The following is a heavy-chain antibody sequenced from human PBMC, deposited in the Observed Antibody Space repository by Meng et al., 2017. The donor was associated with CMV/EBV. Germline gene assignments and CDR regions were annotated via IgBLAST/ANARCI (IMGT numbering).Heavy chain of an antibody. CDR2: SNAGNGNT. CDR1: GYTFTSYA. D-gene: IGHD5-18*01. V-gene: IGHV1-3*02. Sequence: ASVKVSCKASGYTFTSYAMHWVRQAPGQRLEWMGWSNAGNGNTKYSQEFQGRVTITTDESTSTAYMELSSLRSEDTAVYYCARSTTHVDTAMPNRGYYYGMDVWGQGTTVTVSS. CDR3: ARSTTHVDTAMPNRGYYYGMDV. J-gene: IGHJ6*02.